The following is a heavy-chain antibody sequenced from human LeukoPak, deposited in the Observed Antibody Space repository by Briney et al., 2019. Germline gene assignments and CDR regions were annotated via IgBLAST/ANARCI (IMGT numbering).Heavy chain of an antibody. V-gene: IGHV3-7*04. Sequence: PGGSLRLSCAASGFIFSHFWMSWVRQAPGKGLEWVAYIKKTGSETYYVDSVKGRFTITRDNTRNSLFLQMYSLRAEDTAVYFCARGGGLDVWGQGATVTVSS. CDR1: GFIFSHFW. J-gene: IGHJ6*02. CDR2: IKKTGSET. CDR3: ARGGGLDV.